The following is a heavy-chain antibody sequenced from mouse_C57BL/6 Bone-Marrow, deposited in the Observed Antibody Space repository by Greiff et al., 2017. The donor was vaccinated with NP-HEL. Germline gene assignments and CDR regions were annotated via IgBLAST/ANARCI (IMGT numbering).Heavy chain of an antibody. D-gene: IGHD2-4*01. CDR3: AREDYYDYDGGLYFDY. J-gene: IGHJ2*01. V-gene: IGHV8-12*01. Sequence: QVQLKESGPGILQSSQTLSLTCSFSGFSLSTSGMGVSWIRQPSGKGLEWLAHIYWDDDKRYNPSLKSRLTISKDTSRNQVFLKITSVDTADTATYYCAREDYYDYDGGLYFDYWGQGTTLTVSS. CDR1: GFSLSTSGMG. CDR2: IYWDDDK.